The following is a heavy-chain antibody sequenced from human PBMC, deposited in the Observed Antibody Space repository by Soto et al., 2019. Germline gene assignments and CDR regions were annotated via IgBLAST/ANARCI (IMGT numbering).Heavy chain of an antibody. Sequence: GGSLRLSCAASGFTFSSYGMHWVRQAPGKGLEWVAVIWYDGSNKYYADSVKGRFTISRDNSKNTLYLQMNSLRAEDTAVYYCARDAYYDISGSYGWLDPWGQGTMVTVYS. CDR1: GFTFSSYG. CDR2: IWYDGSNK. CDR3: ARDAYYDISGSYGWLDP. V-gene: IGHV3-33*01. D-gene: IGHD3-22*01. J-gene: IGHJ5*02.